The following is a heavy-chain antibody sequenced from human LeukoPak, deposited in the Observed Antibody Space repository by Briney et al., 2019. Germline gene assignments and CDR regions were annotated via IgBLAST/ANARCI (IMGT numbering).Heavy chain of an antibody. D-gene: IGHD6-19*01. Sequence: GGSLRLSCAASGFTFSSYGMNWVRQAPGQGLEWVAVIRYDGSNKYYADSVKGRFTITRDNSKNTLYLQMNSLRAEDTAVYYCARDVVAGAGTIHYYGMDVWGQGTTVTVSS. CDR3: ARDVVAGAGTIHYYGMDV. CDR1: GFTFSSYG. J-gene: IGHJ6*02. V-gene: IGHV3-33*01. CDR2: IRYDGSNK.